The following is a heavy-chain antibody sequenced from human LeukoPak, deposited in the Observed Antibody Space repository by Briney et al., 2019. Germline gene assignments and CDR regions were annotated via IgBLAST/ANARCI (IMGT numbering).Heavy chain of an antibody. Sequence: SETLSLTCAVYGGSFSGYYWSWIRQPPGKGLEWIGEINHSGSTNYNPSLKRRVTISVDTSKNQFSLKLSSVTAADTAVYYCARGRVAAAGCFDYWGQGTLVTVSS. CDR1: GGSFSGYY. CDR3: ARGRVAAAGCFDY. CDR2: INHSGST. V-gene: IGHV4-34*01. D-gene: IGHD6-13*01. J-gene: IGHJ4*02.